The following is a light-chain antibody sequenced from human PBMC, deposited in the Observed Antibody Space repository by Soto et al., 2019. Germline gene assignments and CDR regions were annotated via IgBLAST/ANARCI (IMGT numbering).Light chain of an antibody. J-gene: IGLJ2*01. CDR1: SSDVGNYNF. V-gene: IGLV2-23*02. CDR3: CSYAGWSTWI. Sequence: QSVLTQPASVSGSPGQSITISCTGTSSDVGNYNFVSWYQHHPGKAPKPLIYEVNKRPSGVSTRFSASKSGNTASLTIFGLQADDEADYYCCSYAGWSTWIFGGGTKLTVL. CDR2: EVN.